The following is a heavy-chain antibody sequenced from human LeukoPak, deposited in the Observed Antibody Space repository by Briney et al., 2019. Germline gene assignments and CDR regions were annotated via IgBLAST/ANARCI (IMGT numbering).Heavy chain of an antibody. CDR1: GFTFSRFT. V-gene: IGHV3-23*01. CDR3: AKDYYGYGDY. CDR2: ISGSDSST. J-gene: IGHJ4*02. D-gene: IGHD1-26*01. Sequence: GGSLRLSCAASGFTFSRFTINWVRQAPGKGLEWVSGISGSDSSTYYADSVKGRFTISRDNSKNTLYLQMNSLRAEDTAVYYCAKDYYGYGDYWGQGTLVTASS.